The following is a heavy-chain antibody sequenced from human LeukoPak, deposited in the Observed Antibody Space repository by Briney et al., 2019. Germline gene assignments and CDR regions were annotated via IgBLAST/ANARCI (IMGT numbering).Heavy chain of an antibody. J-gene: IGHJ5*02. CDR2: MNPNSGNT. CDR1: GYTFTSYD. Sequence: ASVKVSCRASGYTFTSYDINWVRQATGQGLEWMGWMNPNSGNTGYAQKFQGRVTMTRNTSISTAYMELSSLRSEDTAVYYCARLYLSGSIPWFDPWGQGTLVTVSS. V-gene: IGHV1-8*01. CDR3: ARLYLSGSIPWFDP. D-gene: IGHD1-26*01.